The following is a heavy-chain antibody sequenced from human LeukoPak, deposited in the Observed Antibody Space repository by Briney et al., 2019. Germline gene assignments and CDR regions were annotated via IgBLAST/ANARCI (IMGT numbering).Heavy chain of an antibody. CDR3: ATDRLFHNY. D-gene: IGHD2-21*01. J-gene: IGHJ4*02. CDR1: GFTFKDAW. CDR2: IRNEVDGATT. V-gene: IGHV3-15*01. Sequence: GGSLRLSCAASGFTFKDAWMAWVRQAPGKGLEWIGRIRNEVDGATTSYATSMKGRFNISRDDSRSTLYLQMQSLKSEDTALYYCATDRLFHNYWGQGTLVTVSS.